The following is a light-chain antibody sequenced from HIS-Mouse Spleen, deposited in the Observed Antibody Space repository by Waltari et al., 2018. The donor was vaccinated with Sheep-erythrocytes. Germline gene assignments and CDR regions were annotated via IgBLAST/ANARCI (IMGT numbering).Light chain of an antibody. CDR3: QAWDSSTVV. V-gene: IGLV3-1*01. CDR1: KLGDKY. J-gene: IGLJ2*01. Sequence: SYELTQPPSVSVSPGQTDSITCPGAKLGDKYACWYHQKPGQAPVLVIYQDSKRPSGIPERFSGSNSGNTATLTISGTQAMDEADYYCQAWDSSTVVFGGGTKLTVL. CDR2: QDS.